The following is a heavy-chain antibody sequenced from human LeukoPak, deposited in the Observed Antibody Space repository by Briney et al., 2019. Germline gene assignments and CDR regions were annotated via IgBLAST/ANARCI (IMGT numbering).Heavy chain of an antibody. V-gene: IGHV3-7*01. CDR1: GFTFSSYW. J-gene: IGHJ4*02. D-gene: IGHD1-26*01. CDR3: ATDTSQYSGSYQY. CDR2: IKQDGSEK. Sequence: PGGSLRLXCAASGFTFSSYWMSWVRQAPGKGLEWVANIKQDGSEKYYVDSVKGRFTISRDNAKNSLYLQMNSLRAEDTAVYYCATDTSQYSGSYQYWGQGTLVTVSS.